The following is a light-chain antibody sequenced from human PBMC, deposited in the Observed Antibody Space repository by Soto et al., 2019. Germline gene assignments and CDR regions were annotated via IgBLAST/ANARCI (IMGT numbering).Light chain of an antibody. CDR1: QSVSYN. CDR2: GAS. CDR3: HHYYYWART. J-gene: IGKJ1*01. Sequence: EIVLTQSPAPLSVSPGERATLSCRASQSVSYNLAWYQQRPGQAPRLLIYGASTRATGIPVRFSGSGSETEFTLTISSLQSEDFAVEYCHHYYYWARTFSQGTKVEI. V-gene: IGKV3-15*01.